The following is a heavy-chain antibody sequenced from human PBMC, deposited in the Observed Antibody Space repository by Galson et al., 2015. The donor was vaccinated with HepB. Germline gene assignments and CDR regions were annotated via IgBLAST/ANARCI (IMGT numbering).Heavy chain of an antibody. V-gene: IGHV3-23*01. J-gene: IGHJ4*02. D-gene: IGHD6-19*01. Sequence: LRLSCAASGFTFSSYAMSWVRQAPGKGLEWVSAISGSGGSTYYADSVKGRFTISRDNSKNTLYLQMNSLRAEDTAVYYCAKTKIFESSGWYFDYWGQGTLVTVSS. CDR3: AKTKIFESSGWYFDY. CDR2: ISGSGGST. CDR1: GFTFSSYA.